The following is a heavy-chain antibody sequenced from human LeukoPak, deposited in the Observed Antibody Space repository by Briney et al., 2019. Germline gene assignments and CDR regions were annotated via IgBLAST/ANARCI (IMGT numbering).Heavy chain of an antibody. Sequence: ASVKVSCKASGYTFTSYGISWVRQAPGQGLEWMGGIIPIFGTANYAQKFQGRVTITADESTSTAYMELSSLRSEDTAVYYCAGEASIAARVGGYYYYYMDVWGKGTTVTVSS. V-gene: IGHV1-69*13. J-gene: IGHJ6*03. CDR1: GYTFTSYG. CDR3: AGEASIAARVGGYYYYYMDV. CDR2: IIPIFGTA. D-gene: IGHD6-6*01.